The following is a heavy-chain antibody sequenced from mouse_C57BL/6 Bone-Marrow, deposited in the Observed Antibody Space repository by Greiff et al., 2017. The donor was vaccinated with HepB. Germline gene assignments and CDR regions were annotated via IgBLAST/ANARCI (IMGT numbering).Heavy chain of an antibody. V-gene: IGHV3-6*01. CDR1: GYSITSGYY. CDR3: ARGVRYDFLFAY. Sequence: EVQLVESGPGLVKPSQSLSLTCSVTGYSITSGYYWNWIRQFPGNKLEWMGYISYDGSNNYNPSLKNRISITRDTSKNQFFLKLNSVTTEDTATYYCARGVRYDFLFAYWGQGTLVTVSA. D-gene: IGHD2-4*01. CDR2: ISYDGSN. J-gene: IGHJ3*01.